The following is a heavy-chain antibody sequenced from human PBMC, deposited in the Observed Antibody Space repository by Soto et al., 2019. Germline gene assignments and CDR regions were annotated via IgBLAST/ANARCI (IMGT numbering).Heavy chain of an antibody. Sequence: GASVKVSCKASGYTFTSYAMHWVRQAPGQRLEWMGWINAGNGNTKYSQKFQGRVTITRDTSASTAYMELSSLRSEDTAVYYCARDWGYCSSTSCYFWRYWFDPWGQGTLVTVPQ. J-gene: IGHJ5*02. D-gene: IGHD2-2*01. CDR1: GYTFTSYA. CDR2: INAGNGNT. V-gene: IGHV1-3*01. CDR3: ARDWGYCSSTSCYFWRYWFDP.